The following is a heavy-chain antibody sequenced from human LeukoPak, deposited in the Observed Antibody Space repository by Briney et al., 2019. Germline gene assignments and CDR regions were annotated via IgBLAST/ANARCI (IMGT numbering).Heavy chain of an antibody. CDR3: ARDRRELEISIFGVETDY. J-gene: IGHJ4*02. V-gene: IGHV3-23*01. D-gene: IGHD3-3*01. CDR2: IGGEGGGI. Sequence: GGSLRLSCAASGFSFSSYVMTWVRQAPGKGLEWVSVIGGEGGGIQYADSVKGRFSISRDNSKNTLYLQMNSLRAEDTAVYYCARDRRELEISIFGVETDYWGQGTLVTVSS. CDR1: GFSFSSYV.